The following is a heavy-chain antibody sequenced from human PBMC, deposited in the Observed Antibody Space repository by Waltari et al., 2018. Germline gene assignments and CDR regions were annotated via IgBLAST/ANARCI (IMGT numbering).Heavy chain of an antibody. CDR2: ISSTSSYI. CDR3: ARVEENDAFDI. CDR1: GFTFSSSN. V-gene: IGHV3-21*01. J-gene: IGHJ3*02. Sequence: EVQLVESGGGLVRRGGSLRRLWAASGFTFSSSNMDGVRQAPGEGLEWVSSISSTSSYIYYADSVKGRSTISRDNAKNSLYLQMNSLRAEDTAVYYCARVEENDAFDIWGQGTMVTVSS.